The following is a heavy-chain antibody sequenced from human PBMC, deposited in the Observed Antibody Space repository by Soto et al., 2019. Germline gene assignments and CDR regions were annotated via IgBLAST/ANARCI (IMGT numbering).Heavy chain of an antibody. CDR2: ISGSVGST. J-gene: IGHJ4*02. CDR3: AKDRTIAARNYDE. CDR1: GFTFSDHG. D-gene: IGHD6-6*01. Sequence: EVQLLESGGGLVQPGGSLRLSCVGSGFTFSDHGMSWVRQAPGKGLEWVSAISGSVGSTFYADSVKGRFTISRDNSKNTLYLQMNSLRDEDTAVYYCAKDRTIAARNYDEWGQGVLFTVSS. V-gene: IGHV3-23*01.